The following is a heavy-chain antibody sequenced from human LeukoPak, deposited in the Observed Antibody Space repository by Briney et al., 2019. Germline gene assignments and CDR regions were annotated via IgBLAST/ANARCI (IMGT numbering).Heavy chain of an antibody. J-gene: IGHJ4*02. CDR1: GYTFTGYY. CDR2: INPNSGGT. CDR3: ARVNRRFGEPTDDY. D-gene: IGHD3-10*01. Sequence: GASVKVSCKASGYTFTGYYIHWVRQAPGQGLEWMGWINPNSGGTNYAQKFQGRVTMTRDTSINTAYMELRSLRSDDTAVYYCARVNRRFGEPTDDYWGPGNPGHRLL. V-gene: IGHV1-2*02.